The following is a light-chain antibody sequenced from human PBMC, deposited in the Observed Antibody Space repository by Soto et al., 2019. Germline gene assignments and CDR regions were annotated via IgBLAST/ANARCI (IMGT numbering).Light chain of an antibody. CDR1: SSDVGGYNY. CDR3: SSYTSSSSYV. V-gene: IGLV2-14*01. CDR2: DVS. J-gene: IGLJ1*01. Sequence: QSVLTQPASVSVSPGQSITISCTGTSSDVGGYNYVSWYQQHPGKAPKLMIYDVSNRPSGVSNRFSGSKSGNTAPLTISGLQAEDEADYYCSSYTSSSSYVFGTGTKLTVL.